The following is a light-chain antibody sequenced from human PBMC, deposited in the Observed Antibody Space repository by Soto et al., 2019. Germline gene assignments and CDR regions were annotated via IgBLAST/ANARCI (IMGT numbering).Light chain of an antibody. Sequence: QSVLTQPPSASGTPGQRVTISCSGSNSNIGNNKVDWYQQLPGTAPKVLIYSNNQRPSGVPDRFSGSKSGTSASLAISGLQSEDEADYYCAVWDDSLDGLVFGGGTKVTVL. CDR2: SNN. CDR1: NSNIGNNK. CDR3: AVWDDSLDGLV. V-gene: IGLV1-44*01. J-gene: IGLJ2*01.